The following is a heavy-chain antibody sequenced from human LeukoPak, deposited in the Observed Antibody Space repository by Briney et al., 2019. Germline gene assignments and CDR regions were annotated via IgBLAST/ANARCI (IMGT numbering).Heavy chain of an antibody. Sequence: GGSLRLSCAASGFTFSNAWMSWVRQAPGKGLEWVGRIKSKTDGGTTDYAAPVKGRFTISRDDSKNTLYLQMNSLKTEDTAVYYCTTRVKGRELQIIDYWGQGTLVTVSS. CDR2: IKSKTDGGTT. CDR3: TTRVKGRELQIIDY. V-gene: IGHV3-15*01. J-gene: IGHJ4*02. CDR1: GFTFSNAW. D-gene: IGHD1-26*01.